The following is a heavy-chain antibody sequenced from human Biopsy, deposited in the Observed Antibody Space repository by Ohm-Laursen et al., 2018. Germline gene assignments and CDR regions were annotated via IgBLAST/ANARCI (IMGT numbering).Heavy chain of an antibody. CDR3: GNEVHGRDY. V-gene: IGHV4-34*08. D-gene: IGHD2-15*01. J-gene: IGHJ4*02. CDR1: GKTFSDYQ. CDR2: INQSGTT. Sequence: SDTLSLTCAVFGKTFSDYQWSWIRQPPGKGLEWIEQINQSGTTNYNPSLKSRVSISADASKYEFSLRLTSVTAADTAVYFCGNEVHGRDYWGLGAQVTVSS.